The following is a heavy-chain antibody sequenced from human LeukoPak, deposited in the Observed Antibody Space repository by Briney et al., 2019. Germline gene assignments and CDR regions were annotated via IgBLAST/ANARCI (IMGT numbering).Heavy chain of an antibody. CDR1: GFTFSSYG. CDR2: IWYDGSNK. V-gene: IGHV3-33*01. CDR3: ARQTHVVVTAIGEYYFDY. D-gene: IGHD2-21*02. J-gene: IGHJ4*02. Sequence: PGRSLRLSCAASGFTFSSYGMHWVRQAPGKGLEWVAVIWYDGSNKYYADSVKGRFTISRDNSKNTLYLQMNSLRAEDTAVYYCARQTHVVVTAIGEYYFDYWGQGTLVTVSS.